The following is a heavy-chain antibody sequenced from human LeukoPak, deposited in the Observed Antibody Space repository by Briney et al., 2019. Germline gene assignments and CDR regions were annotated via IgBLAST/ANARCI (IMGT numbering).Heavy chain of an antibody. J-gene: IGHJ1*01. V-gene: IGHV1-2*02. Sequence: ASVKVSCKASGYTFTGYYMHWVRQAPGQGLEWMGWINPNSGGTNYAQKFQGRVTMTRDTSISTAYMELTRLRSDDTAVYYCAVPGPYTEYFQHWGQGTLVTVSS. D-gene: IGHD3-10*01. CDR2: INPNSGGT. CDR1: GYTFTGYY. CDR3: AVPGPYTEYFQH.